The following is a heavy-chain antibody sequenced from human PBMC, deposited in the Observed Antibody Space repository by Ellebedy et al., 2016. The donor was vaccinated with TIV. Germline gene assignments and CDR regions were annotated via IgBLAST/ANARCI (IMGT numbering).Heavy chain of an antibody. CDR1: GFTFRSYD. CDR3: ARVRFGDTAVDY. Sequence: GGSLRLSCAASGFTFRSYDMHWVRQATGKGLEWVSAIGTAGDTYYPGSVKGRFTISRSNAKNSLYLQMNSLRAEDTAVYYCARVRFGDTAVDYWGQGTLVTVSS. J-gene: IGHJ4*02. V-gene: IGHV3-13*01. CDR2: IGTAGDT. D-gene: IGHD5-18*01.